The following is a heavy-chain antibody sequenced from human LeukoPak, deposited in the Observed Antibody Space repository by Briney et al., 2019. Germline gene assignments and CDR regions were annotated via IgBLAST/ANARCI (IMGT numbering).Heavy chain of an antibody. CDR1: GGTFSSYT. Sequence: ASVKVSCKASGGTFSSYTISWVRQAPGQGLEWMGRIIPILGIANYAQKFQGRVTITADKSTSTAYMELSSLRSEDTAVYYCARGDLYDYVWGSYTAFDYWGQGTLVTVSS. CDR3: ARGDLYDYVWGSYTAFDY. D-gene: IGHD3-16*01. J-gene: IGHJ4*02. CDR2: IIPILGIA. V-gene: IGHV1-69*02.